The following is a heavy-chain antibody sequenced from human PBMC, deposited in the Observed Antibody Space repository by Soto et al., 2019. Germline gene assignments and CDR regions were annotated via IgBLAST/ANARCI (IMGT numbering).Heavy chain of an antibody. CDR1: GGSFRGYY. J-gene: IGHJ4*02. V-gene: IGHV4-34*01. CDR2: INHSGST. CDR3: ARGRTRWPSLDY. Sequence: QVQLQQWGAGLLKPSETLSLTCAVSGGSFRGYYWSWIRQPPGKGLEWIGEINHSGSTNYNPSLKSRVTISVDTSKNQFSLRLSSVTAADTAVYYCARGRTRWPSLDYWGQGTLVTFSS.